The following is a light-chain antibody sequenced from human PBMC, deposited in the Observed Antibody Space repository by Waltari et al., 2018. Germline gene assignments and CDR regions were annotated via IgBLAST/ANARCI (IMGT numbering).Light chain of an antibody. J-gene: IGKJ3*01. Sequence: DIQMTQSPSSLSASVGDRVTITCRASQSISSYLNLYQQKPGKAPELLIYAASSLQSGVPSRFSGSGSGTDFTLTISSLQPEDFATYYCQQSYSTPFTFGPGTKVDIK. V-gene: IGKV1-39*01. CDR1: QSISSY. CDR3: QQSYSTPFT. CDR2: AAS.